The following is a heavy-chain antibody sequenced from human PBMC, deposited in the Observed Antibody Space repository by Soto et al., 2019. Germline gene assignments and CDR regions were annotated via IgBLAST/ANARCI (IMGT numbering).Heavy chain of an antibody. D-gene: IGHD5-12*01. V-gene: IGHV1-69*01. CDR2: IIPIFGTA. CDR3: AGGYSGYDYGNGDYYYYGMDV. J-gene: IGHJ6*02. Sequence: QVQLVQSGAEVKKPGSSVKVSCKASGGTFSSYAISWVRQAPGQGLEWMGGIIPIFGTANYAQKFQGRVTITADESTSTAYMELSSLRSEDTAVYYCAGGYSGYDYGNGDYYYYGMDVWGQGTTVTVSS. CDR1: GGTFSSYA.